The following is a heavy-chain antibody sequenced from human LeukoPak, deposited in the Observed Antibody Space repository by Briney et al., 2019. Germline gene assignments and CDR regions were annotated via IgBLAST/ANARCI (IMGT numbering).Heavy chain of an antibody. Sequence: SETLSLTCVVSGGSINNYYWSWIRQPPGKGLEWIAYIHSNGNTNYNPSFKSRVTVLVDTSKNQLSLRLTSVAAADTAIYYCARQPSATAAFDIWGQGTMVIVSS. CDR2: IHSNGNT. J-gene: IGHJ3*02. CDR3: ARQPSATAAFDI. CDR1: GGSINNYY. V-gene: IGHV4-59*08. D-gene: IGHD5-18*01.